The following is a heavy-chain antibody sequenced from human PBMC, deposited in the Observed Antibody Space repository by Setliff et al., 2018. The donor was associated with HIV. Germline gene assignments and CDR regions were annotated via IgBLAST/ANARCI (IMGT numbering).Heavy chain of an antibody. V-gene: IGHV3-11*01. J-gene: IGHJ3*02. CDR2: ISSSGSTI. Sequence: GESLKISCAASGFTFSDYYMSWIRQAPGKGLEWVSYISSSGSTIYYADSVKGRFTISRDNAKNSLYLQMNSLRAEDTAVYYCARAHGPFDAFDIWGQGTMVTVSS. CDR3: ARAHGPFDAFDI. CDR1: GFTFSDYY.